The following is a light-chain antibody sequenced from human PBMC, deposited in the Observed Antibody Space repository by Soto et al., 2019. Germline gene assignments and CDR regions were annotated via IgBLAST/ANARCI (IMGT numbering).Light chain of an antibody. CDR3: LQSYYCFRYT. J-gene: IGKJ2*01. CDR2: DAL. Sequence: DIPMTQSPSTLSASVGDRVTITCRASQSISSRLAWYQKKPGKAPKLLIYDALTLEGGVPSRFSGSGSVTESAPSIGFLQTNDCLTYDCLQSYYCFRYTFGQWT. V-gene: IGKV1-5*01. CDR1: QSISSR.